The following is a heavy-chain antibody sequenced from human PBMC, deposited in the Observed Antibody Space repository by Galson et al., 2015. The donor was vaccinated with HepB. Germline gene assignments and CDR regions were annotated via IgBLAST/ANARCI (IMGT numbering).Heavy chain of an antibody. V-gene: IGHV5-10-1*01. D-gene: IGHD6-19*01. CDR3: ARGAREQAVAGTSLGY. Sequence: QSGAEVKKPGESLRISCKGSGYSFTSYWISWVRQMPGKGLEWMGRIDPSDSYTNYSPSFQGHVTISADKSISTAYLQWSSLKASDTAMYYCARGAREQAVAGTSLGYWGQGTLVTVSS. CDR2: IDPSDSYT. CDR1: GYSFTSYW. J-gene: IGHJ4*02.